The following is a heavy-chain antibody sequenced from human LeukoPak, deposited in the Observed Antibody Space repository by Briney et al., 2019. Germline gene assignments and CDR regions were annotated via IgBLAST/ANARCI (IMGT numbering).Heavy chain of an antibody. CDR1: GGSISSSSYY. D-gene: IGHD5-24*01. Sequence: PSETLSLTCTVPGGSISSSSYYRGWIRQPPGEGLEWIGSIYYSGSTYYNPSLKSRVTISVDTSKNQFSLKLSSVTAADTAVYYCARLRRDGYKPRDYWGQGTLVTVSS. CDR3: ARLRRDGYKPRDY. CDR2: IYYSGST. V-gene: IGHV4-39*01. J-gene: IGHJ4*02.